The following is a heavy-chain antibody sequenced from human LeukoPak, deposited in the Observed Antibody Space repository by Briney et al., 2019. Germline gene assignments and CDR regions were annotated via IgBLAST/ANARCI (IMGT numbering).Heavy chain of an antibody. D-gene: IGHD3-10*01. CDR3: ARCRGVRGQSGPRNWFDP. Sequence: SVKVSCKASGGTFGSYAISWVRQAPGQGLEWMGGIIPIFGTANYAQKLQGRVTMTTDTSTSTAYMELRSLRSDDTAVYYCARCRGVRGQSGPRNWFDPWGQGTLVTVSS. J-gene: IGHJ5*02. CDR1: GGTFGSYA. V-gene: IGHV1-69*05. CDR2: IIPIFGTA.